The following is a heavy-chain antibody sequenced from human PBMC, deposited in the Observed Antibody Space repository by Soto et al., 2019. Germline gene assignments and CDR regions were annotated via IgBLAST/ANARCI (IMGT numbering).Heavy chain of an antibody. CDR1: GFTFSSYS. CDR2: ISSSSSYI. V-gene: IGHV3-21*01. CDR3: ARERLAQYNWFDP. Sequence: EVQLVESGGGLVKPGGSLRLSCAASGFTFSSYSMNWVRQAPGKGLEWVSSISSSSSYIYYAASVKGRFTISRDTAKNSLYLQMNSLRAEDTAVYYCARERLAQYNWFDPWGQGTLVTVSS. J-gene: IGHJ5*02.